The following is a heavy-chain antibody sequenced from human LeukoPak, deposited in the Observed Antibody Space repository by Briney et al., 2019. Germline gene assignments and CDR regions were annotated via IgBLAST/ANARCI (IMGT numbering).Heavy chain of an antibody. CDR1: GFTVSSNY. CDR3: ARARGYSGYESKWYYYGMDV. CDR2: IYSGGST. V-gene: IGHV3-53*01. D-gene: IGHD5-12*01. J-gene: IGHJ6*02. Sequence: PGGSLRLSCAASGFTVSSNYMSWVRQAPGKGLEWVSVIYSGGSTYYADSVKGRFTISGDNSKNTLYVQMNSLRVEDTAVYYCARARGYSGYESKWYYYGMDVWGQGTTVTVSS.